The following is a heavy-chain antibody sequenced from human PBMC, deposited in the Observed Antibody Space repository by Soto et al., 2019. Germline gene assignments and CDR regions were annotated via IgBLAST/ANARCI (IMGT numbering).Heavy chain of an antibody. CDR3: ARSTSMARQYFDS. V-gene: IGHV4-30-2*01. J-gene: IGHJ4*02. Sequence: QLQLQESGSGLVKPSQTLSHTCAVSGDSISSGDYPWNWIRQPPGKGLEWIGYIFQSGTTYYNPSLKSRLTISVDRSSNRFFLRLTSATAADTAVYFCARSTSMARQYFDSWGQGTLVIVSS. CDR2: IFQSGTT. CDR1: GDSISSGDYP. D-gene: IGHD5-18*01.